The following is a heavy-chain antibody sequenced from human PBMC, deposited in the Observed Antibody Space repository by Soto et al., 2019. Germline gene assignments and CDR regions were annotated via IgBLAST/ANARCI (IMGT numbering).Heavy chain of an antibody. CDR3: ARARSIAGGRRYYYYYMDV. CDR1: GVTFSSYW. CDR2: IKQDGSEK. Sequence: EVQLVESGGGSVQPGGSLRLSCAASGVTFSSYWRSWVRQAPGKWLEWVANIKQDGSEKYYVDSVKGRFTISSDNASNSLYLQMNSVRAEDTAVYYCARARSIAGGRRYYYYYMDVWGKGTTVTVSS. V-gene: IGHV3-7*01. J-gene: IGHJ6*03. D-gene: IGHD6-6*01.